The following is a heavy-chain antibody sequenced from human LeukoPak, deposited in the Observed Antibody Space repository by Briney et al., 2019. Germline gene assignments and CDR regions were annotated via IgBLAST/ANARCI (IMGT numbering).Heavy chain of an antibody. J-gene: IGHJ6*02. CDR2: IIPILGIA. CDR3: ARDNRLHYYYYGMDV. Sequence: SVKVSCKASGGTFSSYAISWVRQAPGQGLEWMGRIIPILGIANYAQKFQGRVTITADKSTSTAYMELSSLRSEDTAVYYCARDNRLHYYYYGMDVWGQGTTVTVSS. V-gene: IGHV1-69*04. CDR1: GGTFSSYA. D-gene: IGHD4-11*01.